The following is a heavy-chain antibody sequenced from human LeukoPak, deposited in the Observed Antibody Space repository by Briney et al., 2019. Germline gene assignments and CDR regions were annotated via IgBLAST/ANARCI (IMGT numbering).Heavy chain of an antibody. Sequence: PSETLSLTCTVSGGSISSYYYWSWIRQPAGKGLEWIGRIYVGGSTNYSPSLKSRVSMSLDKSKNQSSLKLISVSAADTAVYYCARWHMNSQDVWGRGTAVTVS. CDR2: IYVGGST. CDR3: ARWHMNSQDV. V-gene: IGHV4-4*07. CDR1: GGSISSYYY. J-gene: IGHJ6*02. D-gene: IGHD4-23*01.